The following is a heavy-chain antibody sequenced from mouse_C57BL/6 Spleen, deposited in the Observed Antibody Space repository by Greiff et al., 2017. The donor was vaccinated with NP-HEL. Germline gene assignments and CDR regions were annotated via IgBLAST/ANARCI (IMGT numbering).Heavy chain of an antibody. J-gene: IGHJ2*01. CDR1: GYAFSSYW. CDR2: IYPGDGDT. D-gene: IGHD1-1*01. CDR3: ARSRLISHITTVVAGNYFDY. Sequence: QVQLQQSGAELVKPGASVKISCKASGYAFSSYWMNWVKQRPGKGLEWIGQIYPGDGDTNYNGKFKGKATLTADKSSSTAYMQLSSLTSEDSAVYFCARSRLISHITTVVAGNYFDYWGQGTTLTVSS. V-gene: IGHV1-80*01.